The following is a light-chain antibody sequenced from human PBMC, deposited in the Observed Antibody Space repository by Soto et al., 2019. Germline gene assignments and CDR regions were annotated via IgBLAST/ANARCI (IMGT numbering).Light chain of an antibody. Sequence: QMTQSPCSLSASVGYTVTITCRASQYVDTYLNWYQHKPGKAPQLLIYGASRLQSGVPSRFSASGSATDFALTITSLQPEDFATYYCHQSYSTPPTFGQGTRLEIK. CDR2: GAS. CDR3: HQSYSTPPT. CDR1: QYVDTY. J-gene: IGKJ5*01. V-gene: IGKV1-39*01.